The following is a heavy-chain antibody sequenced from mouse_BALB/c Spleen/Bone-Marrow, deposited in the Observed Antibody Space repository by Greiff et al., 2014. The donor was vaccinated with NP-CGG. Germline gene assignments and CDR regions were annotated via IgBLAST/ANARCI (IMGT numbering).Heavy chain of an antibody. CDR2: ISSGSSTI. V-gene: IGHV5-17*02. Sequence: EVQGVESGGGLVQPGGSRKLSCAASGFTLSSFGMHWVRQAPEKGLEWVAYISSGSSTIYYADTVKGRFTISRDNPKNTLFLQMTSLRSEDTAMYYCTRSGTLGAMDYWGQGTSVTVSS. D-gene: IGHD3-3*01. J-gene: IGHJ4*01. CDR1: GFTLSSFG. CDR3: TRSGTLGAMDY.